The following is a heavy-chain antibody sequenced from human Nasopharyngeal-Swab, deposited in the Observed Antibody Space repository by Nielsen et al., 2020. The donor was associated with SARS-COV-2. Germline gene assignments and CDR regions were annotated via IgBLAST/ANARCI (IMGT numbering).Heavy chain of an antibody. V-gene: IGHV4-39*07. CDR3: SAAGGNY. CDR1: GYSFSSSNYY. J-gene: IGHJ4*02. CDR2: IYYSGTT. D-gene: IGHD6-13*01. Sequence: SETLSLTCTVSGYSFSSSNYYWVWIRQPPGKGLEWIGNIYYSGTTSYNPSLKSRVTISVDTSKNQFSLKLSSVTAADTAVYYCSAAGGNYWGQGTLVTVSS.